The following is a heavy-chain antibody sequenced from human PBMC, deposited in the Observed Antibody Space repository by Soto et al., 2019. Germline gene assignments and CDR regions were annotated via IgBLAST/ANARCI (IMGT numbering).Heavy chain of an antibody. CDR1: GFTFSSYW. Sequence: GGSLRLSCAASGFTFSSYWMSWVRQAPGKGLEWVANIKQDGSEKYYVDSVKGRFTISRDNAKNSLYLQMNSLRAEDTALYYCAKAYSSGPGPFYYYYYMDVWGKGTTVTVSS. D-gene: IGHD6-19*01. J-gene: IGHJ6*03. V-gene: IGHV3-7*03. CDR2: IKQDGSEK. CDR3: AKAYSSGPGPFYYYYYMDV.